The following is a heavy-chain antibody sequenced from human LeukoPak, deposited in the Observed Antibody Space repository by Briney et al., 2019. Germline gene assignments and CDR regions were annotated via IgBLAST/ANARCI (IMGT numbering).Heavy chain of an antibody. Sequence: GGSLRLSCAASGFTFSDYYMSWIRQAPGKGLEWVSYISSSGSTIYYADSVKGRFTISRDNAKNSLYLQMNSLRAEDTAVYYCARDRGYSYGFPVYYCGMDVWGQGTTVTVSS. D-gene: IGHD5-18*01. J-gene: IGHJ6*02. CDR1: GFTFSDYY. V-gene: IGHV3-11*01. CDR3: ARDRGYSYGFPVYYCGMDV. CDR2: ISSSGSTI.